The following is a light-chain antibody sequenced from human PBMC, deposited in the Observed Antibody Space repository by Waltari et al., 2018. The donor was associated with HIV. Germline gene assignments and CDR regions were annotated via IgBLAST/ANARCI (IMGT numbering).Light chain of an antibody. CDR3: QSYDRSLSGGV. V-gene: IGLV1-40*01. CDR1: RSNIGAGYD. J-gene: IGLJ7*01. CDR2: GNT. Sequence: QSVLTQPPSVSGAPGQTVTISCTGSRSNIGAGYDIHWYQHLPGRAPKLLIYGNTNRPSGVPDRFSGSQSGTSAYLVITGLQAEDEADYYCQSYDRSLSGGVFGGGTRLTVL.